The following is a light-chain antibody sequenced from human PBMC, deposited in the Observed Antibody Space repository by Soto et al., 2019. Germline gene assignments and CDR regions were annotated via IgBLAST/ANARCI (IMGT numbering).Light chain of an antibody. J-gene: IGKJ3*01. V-gene: IGKV3-20*01. CDR1: QSVSSSY. Sequence: EIVLTQSPGTLSLSPGERATLSCRASQSVSSSYLAWYQQKPGQAPRLLIYGASSRATGIPDRFSGSGSGKDFTLTISRLEPEDFAVYYCQQYGSSPLFPFGPGTKVDIK. CDR3: QQYGSSPLFP. CDR2: GAS.